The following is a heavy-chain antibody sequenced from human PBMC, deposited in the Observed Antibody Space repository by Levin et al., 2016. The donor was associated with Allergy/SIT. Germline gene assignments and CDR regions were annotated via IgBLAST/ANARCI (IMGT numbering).Heavy chain of an antibody. CDR3: ARRYGWYGDAFDL. CDR2: IRQDASAA. CDR1: GFSLSTYW. V-gene: IGHV3-7*01. J-gene: IGHJ3*01. D-gene: IGHD6-19*01. Sequence: GESLKISCAASGFSLSTYWINWVRQAPGKGLEWVANIRQDASAAYYVDSVKGRFTFSRDDARNTLYLQLNSLRPEDTAVYYCARRYGWYGDAFDLWGQGTTVTVSS.